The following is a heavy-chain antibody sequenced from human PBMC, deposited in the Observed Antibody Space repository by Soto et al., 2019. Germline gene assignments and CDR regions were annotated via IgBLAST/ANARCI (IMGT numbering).Heavy chain of an antibody. Sequence: EVQLLESGGGLVQPGGSLRLSCAASGFTFSTYAMSWVRQAPGKGLEWVSANSGSGGSTYYADSVKGRFTISRDNSKNTLYLQMNSLRAEDTAVCYCAKDVVWKYFYGSGSNFDYWGQGTLVTVSS. D-gene: IGHD3-10*01. J-gene: IGHJ4*02. CDR2: NSGSGGST. V-gene: IGHV3-23*01. CDR1: GFTFSTYA. CDR3: AKDVVWKYFYGSGSNFDY.